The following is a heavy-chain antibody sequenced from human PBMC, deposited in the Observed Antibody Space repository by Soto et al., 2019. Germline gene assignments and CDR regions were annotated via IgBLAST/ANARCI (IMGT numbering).Heavy chain of an antibody. Sequence: GGPLRLSCAASGCTFSSYAMSWVRQAPGKGLEWASAISGSGGSTYYADSVKGRFTISRDNSKNTLYLQMNSLRAEDTAVYYCAKVVVVVAARSSYFDYWGQGTLVTVSS. D-gene: IGHD2-15*01. J-gene: IGHJ4*02. CDR2: ISGSGGST. V-gene: IGHV3-23*01. CDR3: AKVVVVVAARSSYFDY. CDR1: GCTFSSYA.